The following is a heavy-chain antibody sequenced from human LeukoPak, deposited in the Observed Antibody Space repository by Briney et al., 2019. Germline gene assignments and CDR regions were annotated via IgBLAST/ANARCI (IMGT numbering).Heavy chain of an antibody. CDR2: IYTSGST. Sequence: SETLSLTCTVSGGSISSYYWSWIRQPPGKGLEWIGYIYTSGSTNYNPSLKSRVTISVDTSKNQFSLKLSSVTAADTAVYYCARHIAAAGTNDASDIWGQGTMVTVSS. J-gene: IGHJ3*02. CDR1: GGSISSYY. CDR3: ARHIAAAGTNDASDI. D-gene: IGHD6-13*01. V-gene: IGHV4-4*09.